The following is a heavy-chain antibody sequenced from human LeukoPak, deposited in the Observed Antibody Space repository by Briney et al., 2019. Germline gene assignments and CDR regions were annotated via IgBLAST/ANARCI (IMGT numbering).Heavy chain of an antibody. J-gene: IGHJ4*02. CDR1: GGSITRNSCY. V-gene: IGHV4-39*01. Sequence: SETLSLTCTVSGGSITRNSCYWAWIRQPPGKGLEWIASIYYSGSTYYNPSLKSRVTISVDTSKNQFSLKLSSVTAADTAVYYCARQGGYYGSSDYWGQGTLVTVSS. CDR3: ARQGGYYGSSDY. CDR2: IYYSGST. D-gene: IGHD3-10*01.